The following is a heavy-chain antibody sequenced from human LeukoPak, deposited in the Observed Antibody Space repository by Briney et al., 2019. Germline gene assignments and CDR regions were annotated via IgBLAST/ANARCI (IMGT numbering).Heavy chain of an antibody. CDR3: ARDQDSCSWDRDYGMDV. J-gene: IGHJ6*04. CDR1: VFTLRDYY. CDR2: ISSSNSYT. Sequence: GGSVRLSHVSSVFTLRDYYIRWLRQAPGRGREWVSYISSSNSYTNYADFLKGRFTISRDNAKNSLYLQMNSLRVQDTAVHYCARDQDSCSWDRDYGMDVWGKGPALSVSS. V-gene: IGHV3-11*06. D-gene: IGHD6-13*01.